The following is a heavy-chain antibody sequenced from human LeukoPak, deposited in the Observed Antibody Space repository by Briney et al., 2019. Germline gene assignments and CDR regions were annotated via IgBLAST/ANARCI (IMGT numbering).Heavy chain of an antibody. V-gene: IGHV3-9*01. CDR1: GFTFDDYA. CDR2: ISWNSGSI. D-gene: IGHD3-10*01. Sequence: GRSLRLPCAASGFTFDDYAMHWVRQAPGKGLEWVSGISWNSGSIGYADSVKGRFTISRDNAKNSLYLQMNSLRAEDTALYYCAKGAMSSGLPFDYWGQGTLVTVSS. J-gene: IGHJ4*02. CDR3: AKGAMSSGLPFDY.